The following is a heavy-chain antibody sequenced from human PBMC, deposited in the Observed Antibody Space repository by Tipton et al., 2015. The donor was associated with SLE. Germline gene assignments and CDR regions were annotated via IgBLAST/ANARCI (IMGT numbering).Heavy chain of an antibody. J-gene: IGHJ4*02. CDR3: AKPGDKGSSPYYFDY. Sequence: SLRLSCAASGFTVSSYYMSWVRQAPGKGLEWVSVTYSGDSSYYAVSVKGRVTISRDPFENTLYLQMNSLRVEDTAVYYCAKPGDKGSSPYYFDYWGQGTLVTVSS. V-gene: IGHV3-53*05. CDR2: TYSGDSS. CDR1: GFTVSSYY. D-gene: IGHD1-26*01.